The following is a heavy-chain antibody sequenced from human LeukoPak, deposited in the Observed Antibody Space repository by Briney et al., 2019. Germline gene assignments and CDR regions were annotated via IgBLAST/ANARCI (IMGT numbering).Heavy chain of an antibody. CDR1: GYTFTSYY. CDR2: INPSGGST. J-gene: IGHJ5*02. Sequence: ASVKVSCKASGYTFTSYYMHWVRQAPGQGLEWMGIINPSGGSTSYAQKFQGRVTMTRDTSTSTVYMELSSVRSEDTAVYYCARDGETHDYGGINWFDPWGQGTLVTVSS. D-gene: IGHD4-23*01. CDR3: ARDGETHDYGGINWFDP. V-gene: IGHV1-46*01.